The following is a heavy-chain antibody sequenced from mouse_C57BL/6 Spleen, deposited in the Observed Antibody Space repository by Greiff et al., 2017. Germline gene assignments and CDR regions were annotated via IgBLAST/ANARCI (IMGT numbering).Heavy chain of an antibody. V-gene: IGHV1-61*01. CDR1: GYTFTSYW. CDR3: ARVEGVYAMDY. CDR2: IYPSDSET. Sequence: VQLQQPGAELVRPGSSVKLSCKASGYTFTSYWMDWVKQRPGQGLEWIGNIYPSDSETHYNQKFKDKATLTVDKSSSTAYMQLSSLTSEDSAVYYCARVEGVYAMDYWGQGTSVTVSS. J-gene: IGHJ4*01.